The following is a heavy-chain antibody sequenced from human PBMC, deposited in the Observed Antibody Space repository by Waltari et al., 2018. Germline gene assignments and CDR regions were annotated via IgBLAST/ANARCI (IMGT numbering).Heavy chain of an antibody. J-gene: IGHJ4*02. CDR2: MKTDGTSI. V-gene: IGHV3-74*03. Sequence: EVQLVNSGGGLVQPGGSLRLSCAASDFFTDYWLDWVRQAPGKGLVCVSRMKTDGTSITYADSVKGRFTISRDSAKNTYYLQMNSLRAEDTAVYYCTRNPGYWVQGTLVTVSS. CDR3: TRNPGY. CDR1: DFFTDYW.